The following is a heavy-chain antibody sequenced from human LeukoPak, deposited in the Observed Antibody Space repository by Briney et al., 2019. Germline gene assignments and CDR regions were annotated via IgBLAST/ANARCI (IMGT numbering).Heavy chain of an antibody. J-gene: IGHJ4*02. Sequence: SETLSLTCTVSGGSISSYYWNWIRQPPGKGLECIGYIYYSGSTDYNPSLKSRVTISVDTSKNQFSLKLSSVTAADTAVYYCARLGRRPAVAGLEGGYHFDYWGQGTLVTVSS. CDR2: IYYSGST. V-gene: IGHV4-59*08. CDR1: GGSISSYY. CDR3: ARLGRRPAVAGLEGGYHFDY. D-gene: IGHD6-19*01.